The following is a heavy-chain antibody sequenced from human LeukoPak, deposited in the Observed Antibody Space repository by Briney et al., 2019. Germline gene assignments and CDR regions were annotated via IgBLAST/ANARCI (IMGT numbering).Heavy chain of an antibody. V-gene: IGHV4-4*07. CDR2: MYPSGST. CDR3: ARGEGFYYMDV. CDR1: GDSISSYY. Sequence: PSETLSLTCTVTGDSISSYYWSWIRQPAGKGLEWIGRMYPSGSTNYNPSLESRVTMSVDTAKNQFSLRLSSVTAADTAFYYCARGEGFYYMDVWGKGTTVTVSS. J-gene: IGHJ6*03.